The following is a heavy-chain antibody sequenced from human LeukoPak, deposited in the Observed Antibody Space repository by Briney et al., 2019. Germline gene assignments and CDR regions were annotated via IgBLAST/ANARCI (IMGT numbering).Heavy chain of an antibody. V-gene: IGHV3-30*04. CDR2: ISYDGSNK. CDR3: ARAGIAAGLFDY. CDR1: GYTFSSYA. D-gene: IGHD6-13*01. Sequence: GGSVKLSCAASGYTFSSYAMHWVRQAPGKGLEWMAVISYDGSNKYYADSVKGRFTISRDNSNNTLYLQMNSLRADDTAVYYCARAGIAAGLFDYWGQGTLVTVSS. J-gene: IGHJ4*02.